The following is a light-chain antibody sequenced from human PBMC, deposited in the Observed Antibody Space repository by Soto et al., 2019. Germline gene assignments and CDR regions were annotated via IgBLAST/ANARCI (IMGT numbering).Light chain of an antibody. CDR2: DAS. CDR3: QQRSNWLT. Sequence: VMRQSPATLSVSPGEGATLSCRASRSVSSYLAWYQQKPGQAPRLLIYDASNRATGIPARFSGSGSGTDFTLTISSLEPEDFAVYYCQQRSNWLTFGGGTKVDIK. J-gene: IGKJ4*01. V-gene: IGKV3-11*01. CDR1: RSVSSY.